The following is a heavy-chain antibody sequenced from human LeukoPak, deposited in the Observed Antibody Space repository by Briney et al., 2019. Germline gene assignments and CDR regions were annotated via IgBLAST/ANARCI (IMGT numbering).Heavy chain of an antibody. D-gene: IGHD6-13*01. V-gene: IGHV3-74*01. CDR1: GFTFNTYA. CDR3: ARGGEGSSSWYFDY. Sequence: GGSLRLSCAASGFTFNTYAMHWVRQAPGKGLVWVSRINSDGSSTSYADSVKGRFTISRDNAKNTLYLQMNSLRAEDTAVYYCARGGEGSSSWYFDYWGQGTLVTVSS. J-gene: IGHJ4*02. CDR2: INSDGSST.